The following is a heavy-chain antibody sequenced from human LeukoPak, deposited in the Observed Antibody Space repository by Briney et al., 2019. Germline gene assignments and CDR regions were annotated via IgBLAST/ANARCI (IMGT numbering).Heavy chain of an antibody. V-gene: IGHV1-46*01. Sequence: ASVKVSCKASGYSFTSYYIHWVRQAPGQGLEWMGIINPSGGSTSYAQKFQGRVTMTRDTSTSTVYMELSSLRSEDTAVYYCARDVSKAGYSSGWYYDYWGQGTLVTVSS. CDR3: ARDVSKAGYSSGWYYDY. CDR2: INPSGGST. J-gene: IGHJ4*02. CDR1: GYSFTSYY. D-gene: IGHD6-19*01.